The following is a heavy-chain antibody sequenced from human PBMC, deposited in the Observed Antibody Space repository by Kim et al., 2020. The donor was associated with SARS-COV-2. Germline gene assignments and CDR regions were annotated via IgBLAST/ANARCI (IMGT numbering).Heavy chain of an antibody. CDR1: GASVSSGAYY. V-gene: IGHV4-31*03. Sequence: SETLSLTCTVSGASVSSGAYYWTWIRQHPGKGLEWIGNIYYSGTTYNPSLKSRLFISVDTSKNHFSLRLRSVTAADTAMYYCAGIRFSGSSRLSYYFDYWGQGTLVTVSS. CDR2: IYYSGTT. J-gene: IGHJ4*02. CDR3: AGIRFSGSSRLSYYFDY. D-gene: IGHD1-26*01.